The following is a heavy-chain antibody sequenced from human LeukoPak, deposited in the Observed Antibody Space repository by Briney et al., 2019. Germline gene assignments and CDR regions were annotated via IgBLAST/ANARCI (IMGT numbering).Heavy chain of an antibody. CDR2: IYYSGST. CDR1: GGSISSYY. J-gene: IGHJ4*02. V-gene: IGHV4-59*01. CDR3: ARVDSSSSAFDY. D-gene: IGHD6-6*01. Sequence: SETLSLTCTVSGGSISSYYWSWIRQPPGKGLEWIGYIYYSGSTNYNPSLKSRVTISVDTSKNQFSLKLSSVTAADTAVHYCARVDSSSSAFDYWGQGTLVTVSS.